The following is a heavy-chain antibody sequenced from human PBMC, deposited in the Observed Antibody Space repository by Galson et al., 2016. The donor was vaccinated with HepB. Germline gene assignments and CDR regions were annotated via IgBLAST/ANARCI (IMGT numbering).Heavy chain of an antibody. V-gene: IGHV3-33*01. J-gene: IGHJ4*03. CDR2: IWYDGSDK. D-gene: IGHD3-3*01. Sequence: SLRLSCAASGFTFSSYGMHWVRQAPGKGLEWVAVIWYDGSDKYYADSVKGRFTISRDNSKDTLFLQMSSLRAEDTAVYYCAREGGYDFWSGYSFRVWSLDYWGQGTTVIVSS. CDR3: AREGGYDFWSGYSFRVWSLDY. CDR1: GFTFSSYG.